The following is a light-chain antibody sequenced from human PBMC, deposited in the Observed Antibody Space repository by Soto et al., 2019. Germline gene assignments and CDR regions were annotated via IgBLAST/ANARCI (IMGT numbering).Light chain of an antibody. Sequence: QSALAQPASVSGSPGQSITISCTGTDSDIGSYNYVSWYQQPPGKAPKLIIYEVTNRPSGVSDRFSGTKSANTASLTISGLQADDEADYYCSYYTSGSMLFGGGTKVTVL. CDR1: DSDIGSYNY. CDR3: SYYTSGSML. J-gene: IGLJ3*02. V-gene: IGLV2-14*03. CDR2: EVT.